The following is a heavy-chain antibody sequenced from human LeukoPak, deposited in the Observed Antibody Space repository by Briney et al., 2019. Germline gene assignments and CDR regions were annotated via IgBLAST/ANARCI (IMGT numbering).Heavy chain of an antibody. Sequence: GGSLRLSCAASGVTFSNYGMHWVRQAPGKGLEWVALISSNGNDKLYGDSVKGRFTIPRDDSKSTLYLQMNSLRVEDTAVYYCTTKVIRGNSGDDYDDWGQGTLVTVSS. J-gene: IGHJ4*02. CDR1: GVTFSNYG. CDR2: ISSNGNDK. CDR3: TTKVIRGNSGDDYDD. D-gene: IGHD5-12*01. V-gene: IGHV3-30*03.